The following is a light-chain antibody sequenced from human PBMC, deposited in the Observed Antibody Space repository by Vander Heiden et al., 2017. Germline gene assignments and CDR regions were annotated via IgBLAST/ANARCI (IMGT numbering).Light chain of an antibody. CDR1: QSIRSD. V-gene: IGKV1-17*01. CDR3: RQHNSYPWT. CDR2: AAS. J-gene: IGKJ1*01. Sequence: TQITQSPSSLSASVGDRVTITCRASQSIRSDLGWYQQKPGKAPKRLIYAASSLQSGVPSRFSGSGSGTEFTLTISSLQPEDFATYYCRQHNSYPWTFGQGTKVEIK.